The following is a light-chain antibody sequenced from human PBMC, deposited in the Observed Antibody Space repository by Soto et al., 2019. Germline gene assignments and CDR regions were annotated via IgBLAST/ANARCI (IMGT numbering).Light chain of an antibody. CDR3: SSYAGSTPYVI. CDR1: SSDVGSYNY. J-gene: IGLJ2*01. CDR2: EVS. V-gene: IGLV2-8*01. Sequence: QSALTQPPSASGSPGQSVTISCTGTSSDVGSYNYVSWYQQHPGKAPKLMIYEVSKRPSGVPDRFSGSKSGNTASLTVSGLQAEDEADYYCSSYAGSTPYVIFGGGTKLPVL.